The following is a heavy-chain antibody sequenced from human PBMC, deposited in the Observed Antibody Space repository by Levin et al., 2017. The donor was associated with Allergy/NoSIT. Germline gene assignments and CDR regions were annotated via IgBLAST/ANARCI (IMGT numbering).Heavy chain of an antibody. J-gene: IGHJ4*02. Sequence: PGGSLRLSCAPSGFTFSSSAMSWVRQAPGKGLEWVSAISTRSEYIFYADSVKGRFTISRDNSNNRLYLQMSSLRVEDTAVYYCAKGGLQLGYSFDSWGQGALVTVSS. CDR2: ISTRSEYI. CDR3: AKGGLQLGYSFDS. D-gene: IGHD6-13*01. CDR1: GFTFSSSA. V-gene: IGHV3-23*01.